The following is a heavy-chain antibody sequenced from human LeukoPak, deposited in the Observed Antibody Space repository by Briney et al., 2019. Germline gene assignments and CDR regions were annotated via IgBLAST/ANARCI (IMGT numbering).Heavy chain of an antibody. D-gene: IGHD2-15*01. CDR2: INPNSGGT. V-gene: IGHV1-2*02. J-gene: IGHJ4*02. CDR1: GYTFTGYY. Sequence: ASVKVSCKASGYTFTGYYMHWVRQAPGQGLEWMGWINPNSGGTNYAQKFQGRVTMTRDTSISTAYMELSRLRSEDTAVYYCACIRDRYCSGGSCLYFDYWGQGTLVTVSS. CDR3: ACIRDRYCSGGSCLYFDY.